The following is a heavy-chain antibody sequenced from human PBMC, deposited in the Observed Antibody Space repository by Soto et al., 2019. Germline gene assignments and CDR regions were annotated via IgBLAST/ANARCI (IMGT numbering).Heavy chain of an antibody. CDR1: GGIFSTYA. D-gene: IGHD3-10*01. CDR3: ARDRDDYGSGNYYNRIDF. Sequence: QVQLVQSGAEVKKPGSSVKGSCKASGGIFSTYAISWLRQAPGHGLEWMGGIIPLFGTPNYAQRFQGRVTITADESTSTAYMELSRLRSEDTAVYYCARDRDDYGSGNYYNRIDFWGQGTLVTVSS. CDR2: IIPLFGTP. J-gene: IGHJ4*02. V-gene: IGHV1-69*01.